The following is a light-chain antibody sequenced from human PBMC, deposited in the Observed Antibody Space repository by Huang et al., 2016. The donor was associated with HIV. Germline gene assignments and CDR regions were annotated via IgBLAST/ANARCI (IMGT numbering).Light chain of an antibody. CDR1: QSVSSN. CDR2: GAS. V-gene: IGKV3-15*01. Sequence: EIVMTQSPATLSVSPGERATLPCRASQSVSSNLAWYQPKPGQAPRLLIYGASTRATGAPARFSGSGSGTEFTLTISSLQSEDFAVYYCQQYNNWPPRFTFGPGTKVDIK. J-gene: IGKJ3*01. CDR3: QQYNNWPPRFT.